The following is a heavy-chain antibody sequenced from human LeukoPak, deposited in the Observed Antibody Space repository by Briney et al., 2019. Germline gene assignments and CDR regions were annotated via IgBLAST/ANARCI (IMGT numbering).Heavy chain of an antibody. Sequence: PSETLSLTCTVSGGSISSYYWSWIRQPPGKGLEWIGYIYYSGSTNYNPSLKSRVTISVDTSKNQFSLKLSSVTAADTAVYYCGRSSSSALDYWGQGTLVTVSS. J-gene: IGHJ4*02. V-gene: IGHV4-59*01. CDR2: IYYSGST. D-gene: IGHD6-6*01. CDR3: GRSSSSALDY. CDR1: GGSISSYY.